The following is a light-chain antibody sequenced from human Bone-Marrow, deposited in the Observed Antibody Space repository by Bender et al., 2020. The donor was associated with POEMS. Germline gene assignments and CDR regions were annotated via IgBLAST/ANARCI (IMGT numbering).Light chain of an antibody. CDR3: YSEGSGDNRV. CDR2: EDD. J-gene: IGLJ3*02. CDR1: ALPRKY. V-gene: IGLV3-10*03. Sequence: SYELTQPPSVSVSPGQTARITCSGDALPRKYAYWYQQKSGQAPLLVIYEDDKRPSGIPDRFSASSSGTMATLTISGAQVEDEDDYYCYSEGSGDNRVFGGGTNL.